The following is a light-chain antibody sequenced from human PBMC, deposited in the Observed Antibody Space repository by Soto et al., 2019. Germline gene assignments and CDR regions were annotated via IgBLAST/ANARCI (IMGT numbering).Light chain of an antibody. Sequence: SVLTQPPSASGSPGQSVTISCTGTSSDVGGYNYISWYQQHPGKAPKLMIYEVSKRPSGVPDRFSGSKSGNTASLTVSGLQAEDEADYFCSSYAGSNNYVFGTGPKVTVL. J-gene: IGLJ1*01. CDR3: SSYAGSNNYV. V-gene: IGLV2-8*01. CDR2: EVS. CDR1: SSDVGGYNY.